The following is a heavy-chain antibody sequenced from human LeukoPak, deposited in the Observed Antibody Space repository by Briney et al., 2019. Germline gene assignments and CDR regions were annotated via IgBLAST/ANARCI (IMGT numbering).Heavy chain of an antibody. CDR3: ASSIASFLIDY. V-gene: IGHV4-34*01. D-gene: IGHD2-21*01. Sequence: SETLSLTCAVYGGSFSGYYWSWIRQPPGKGLEWIGEINHSGSTNYNPSLKSRVTISVDTSKNQFSLKLSSVTAADTAVYYCASSIASFLIDYWGQGTLVTVSS. CDR1: GGSFSGYY. CDR2: INHSGST. J-gene: IGHJ4*02.